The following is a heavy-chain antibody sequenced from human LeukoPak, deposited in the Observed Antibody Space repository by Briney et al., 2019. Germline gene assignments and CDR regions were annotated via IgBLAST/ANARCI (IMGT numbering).Heavy chain of an antibody. Sequence: PSETLSLTCAVYGGSFSGYYWSWIRQPPGKGLEWIGEINHSGSTNYNPSLKSRVTISVDTSKNQFSLKLSSVTAADTAVYYCARDYYDFWSGYYGEWGQGTLVTVSS. V-gene: IGHV4-34*01. D-gene: IGHD3-3*01. J-gene: IGHJ4*02. CDR1: GGSFSGYY. CDR2: INHSGST. CDR3: ARDYYDFWSGYYGE.